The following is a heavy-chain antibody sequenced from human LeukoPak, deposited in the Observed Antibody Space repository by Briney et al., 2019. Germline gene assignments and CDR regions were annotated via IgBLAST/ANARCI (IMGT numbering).Heavy chain of an antibody. CDR2: MNPNNGDT. V-gene: IGHV1-8*01. Sequence: WASVKVSCTASGFTFTSYDINWVRQASGQGLEWMGWMNPNNGDTGYAQKFQGRVTMTRDTSINTAYMELRGLRSEDTAVYYCVRDGEGAAISVNYWFDPWGQGTLVTVSS. D-gene: IGHD2-2*02. CDR1: GFTFTSYD. CDR3: VRDGEGAAISVNYWFDP. J-gene: IGHJ5*02.